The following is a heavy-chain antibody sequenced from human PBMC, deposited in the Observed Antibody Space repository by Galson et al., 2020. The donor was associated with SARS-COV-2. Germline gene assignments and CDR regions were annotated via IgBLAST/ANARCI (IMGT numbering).Heavy chain of an antibody. CDR2: TRYDGSNK. CDR1: GFTFRNYG. J-gene: IGHJ4*02. Sequence: QLGESLKISCAASGFTFRNYGMHWVRQAPGKGLEWVAFTRYDGSNKYYTDSVRGRFTISRDNSQNTLYLQMNSLRADDTAVYYCARDGRRSGNYPNYFDYWGQGTLVTVSS. D-gene: IGHD3-10*01. CDR3: ARDGRRSGNYPNYFDY. V-gene: IGHV3-30*02.